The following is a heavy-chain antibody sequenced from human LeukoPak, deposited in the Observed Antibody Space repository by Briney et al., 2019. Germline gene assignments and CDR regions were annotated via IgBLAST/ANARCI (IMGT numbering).Heavy chain of an antibody. CDR1: GFSFSSFG. CDR2: IRYDETNK. J-gene: IGHJ4*02. Sequence: GGSLNLSFAASGFSFSSFGMHWFRQAPGKGLEWVAFIRYDETNKFYADSVKGRFTISRDNSNNTLYLQMNSLRAEDSAVYHCAKSQRGYCSSTSCYGDYWGQGTLVTVSS. V-gene: IGHV3-30*02. CDR3: AKSQRGYCSSTSCYGDY. D-gene: IGHD2-2*03.